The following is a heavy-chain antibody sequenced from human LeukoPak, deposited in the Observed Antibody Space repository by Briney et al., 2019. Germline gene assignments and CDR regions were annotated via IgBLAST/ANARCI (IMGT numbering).Heavy chain of an antibody. CDR1: GFTFSRYA. CDR3: AKATVVIPVPPGWFDP. J-gene: IGHJ5*02. CDR2: ISGNGGTT. Sequence: GGSLRLSCAASGFTFSRYAMSWVRQAPGRGLEWVPSISGNGGTTNYADSVKGRFTISRDNSKNTLYLQMRSLRAEDTALYYCAKATVVIPVPPGWFDPWGQGTLVTVSS. D-gene: IGHD4-23*01. V-gene: IGHV3-23*01.